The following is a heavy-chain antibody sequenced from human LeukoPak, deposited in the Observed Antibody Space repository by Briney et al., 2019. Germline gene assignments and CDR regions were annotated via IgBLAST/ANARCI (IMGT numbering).Heavy chain of an antibody. D-gene: IGHD2-2*01. J-gene: IGHJ4*02. CDR1: GFTFSHCG. CDR3: TRDRSSTSCYDY. CDR2: IRYDGSNK. Sequence: PGRSLRLSCEASGFTFSHCGMHWVRQAPGKGLEWVAIIRYDGSNKYYGDSVKGRFTISRDDSKNTLYLQMNSLGVEDTAVYYCTRDRSSTSCYDYWGQGTLVTVSS. V-gene: IGHV3-33*01.